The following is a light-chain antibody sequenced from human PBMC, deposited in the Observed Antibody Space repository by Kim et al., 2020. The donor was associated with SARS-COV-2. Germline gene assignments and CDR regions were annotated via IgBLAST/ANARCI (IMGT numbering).Light chain of an antibody. Sequence: VAPGKTDRITCGGNNIGSKRVHWYQQKPGQAPVLVIYYDRDRPSGIPERFSGSNSGNTATLTISRVEAGDEADYYCQVWDSSSVVFGGGTQLTVL. CDR2: YDR. CDR1: NIGSKR. J-gene: IGLJ2*01. V-gene: IGLV3-21*04. CDR3: QVWDSSSVV.